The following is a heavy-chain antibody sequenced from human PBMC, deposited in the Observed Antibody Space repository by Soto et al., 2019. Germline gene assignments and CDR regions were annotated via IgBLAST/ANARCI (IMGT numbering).Heavy chain of an antibody. Sequence: GGSLRLSCAASGFTFSSYAMSWVRQAPGKGLEWVSAISGSGGSTYYADSVKGRFTISRDNSKSTLYLQMNSLRAEDTAVYYCAKEGGYCSSTSCYNYYYYGMDVWGQGTTVTVSS. CDR3: AKEGGYCSSTSCYNYYYYGMDV. CDR2: ISGSGGST. D-gene: IGHD2-2*02. J-gene: IGHJ6*02. V-gene: IGHV3-23*01. CDR1: GFTFSSYA.